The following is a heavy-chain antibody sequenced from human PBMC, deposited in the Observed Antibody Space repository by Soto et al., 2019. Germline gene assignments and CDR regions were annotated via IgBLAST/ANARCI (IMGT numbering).Heavy chain of an antibody. J-gene: IGHJ1*01. CDR1: GGTFSSYA. Sequence: QVQLVQSGAEVKKPGSSVKVSCKASGGTFSSYAISWVRQAPGQGLEWMGGIIPIFGTANYAQKFQGRVTIPADESTSTAYMGLSSLSSEDTAVYYCARDGGLYYYGSGSYLPPFQHGGQGTLVTVSS. D-gene: IGHD3-10*01. V-gene: IGHV1-69*01. CDR3: ARDGGLYYYGSGSYLPPFQH. CDR2: IIPIFGTA.